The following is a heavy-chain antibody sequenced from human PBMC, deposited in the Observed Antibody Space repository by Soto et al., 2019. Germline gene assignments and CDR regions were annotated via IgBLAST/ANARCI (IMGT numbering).Heavy chain of an antibody. CDR3: ATTVTTYAFDI. CDR2: ISAGSDNI. J-gene: IGHJ3*02. CDR1: GFTFSVYN. D-gene: IGHD4-17*01. V-gene: IGHV3-48*02. Sequence: GGSLRLSCAASGFTFSVYNMNWVRQAPGKGPEWVSSISAGSDNIQYADSVKGRFTISRDNARKSLYLQMNSLKDEDTAVYYCATTVTTYAFDIWGQGTMVTVSS.